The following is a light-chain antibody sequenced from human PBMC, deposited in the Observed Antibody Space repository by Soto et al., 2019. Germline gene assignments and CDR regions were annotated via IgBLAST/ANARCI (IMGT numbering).Light chain of an antibody. CDR3: QQTRAYPST. V-gene: IGKV1-9*01. Sequence: DIQMTQSPSSLSASVGDRVTITCRASQGISIYLAWYQQKPGEAPNLLIHTASTLHGGVPSRFSGSGSGTDFTLTITSLQAEDFATYYCQQTRAYPSTFGGGTKVAI. CDR1: QGISIY. J-gene: IGKJ4*01. CDR2: TAS.